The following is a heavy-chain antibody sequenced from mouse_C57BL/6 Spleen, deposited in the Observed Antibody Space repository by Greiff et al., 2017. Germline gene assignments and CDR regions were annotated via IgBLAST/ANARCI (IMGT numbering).Heavy chain of an antibody. J-gene: IGHJ4*01. Sequence: VQLQQPGAELVMPGASVKLSCKASGYTFTSYWMNWVKQRPGQGLEWIGEIDPSDSYTNYNQKFKGKSTLTVDTSSSTAYMQLSSLTSEDSAVYYCARLDYSNDRYYAMDYWGQRPSVTVAS. D-gene: IGHD2-12*01. CDR2: IDPSDSYT. V-gene: IGHV1-69*01. CDR3: ARLDYSNDRYYAMDY. CDR1: GYTFTSYW.